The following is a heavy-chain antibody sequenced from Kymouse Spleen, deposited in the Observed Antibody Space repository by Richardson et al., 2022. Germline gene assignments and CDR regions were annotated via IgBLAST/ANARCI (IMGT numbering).Heavy chain of an antibody. D-gene: IGHD6-13*01. CDR1: GFTFDDYA. CDR2: ISWNSGSI. J-gene: IGHJ4*02. CDR3: AKDMRSSSWYFDY. Sequence: EVQLVESGGGLVQPGRSLRLSCAASGFTFDDYAMHWVRQAPGKGLEWVSGISWNSGSIGYADSVKGRFTISRDNAKNSLYLQMNSLRAEDTALYYCAKDMRSSSWYFDYWGQGTLVTVSS. V-gene: IGHV3-9*01.